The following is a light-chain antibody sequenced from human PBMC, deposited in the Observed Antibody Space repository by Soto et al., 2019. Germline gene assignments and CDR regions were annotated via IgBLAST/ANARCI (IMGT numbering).Light chain of an antibody. Sequence: EIVLTQSPCTLSLSPGGRATLSCSARQSRSSGYFAWYQQPPGQAPSILIWAASSRATGTPDSFSGSASGTDFTITISRLGPEDFAVYYCHQYDTSPRTFGQGTKVDIK. CDR2: AAS. CDR1: QSRSSGY. J-gene: IGKJ1*01. CDR3: HQYDTSPRT. V-gene: IGKV3-20*01.